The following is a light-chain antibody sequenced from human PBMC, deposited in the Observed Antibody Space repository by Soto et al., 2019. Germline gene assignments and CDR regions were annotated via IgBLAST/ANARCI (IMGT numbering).Light chain of an antibody. CDR1: QDVSIF. J-gene: IGKJ2*01. CDR2: DAS. CDR3: QQRSTWLYT. Sequence: EILLAQSPATLSLSPGEIATLSCKASQDVSIFLAWYQQKPGQAPRLLIHDASNRATGVPARFSGSGSVRDFTLTITSLEPEDFAVYYCQQRSTWLYTFGQGTKLEV. V-gene: IGKV3-11*02.